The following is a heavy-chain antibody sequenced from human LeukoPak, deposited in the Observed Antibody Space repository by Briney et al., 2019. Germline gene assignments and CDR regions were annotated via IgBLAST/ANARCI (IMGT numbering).Heavy chain of an antibody. Sequence: GGSLRLSCVASGFTFSIYTMNWVRQAPGKGLEWLSSISSSSSNIYNADSVRGRFTISRDYAKNSLYLQMNSLGAEDTAVYYCARVAGYCDSTSNCYSDYWGQGTLVTVSS. D-gene: IGHD2-2*01. CDR3: ARVAGYCDSTSNCYSDY. CDR1: GFTFSIYT. CDR2: ISSSSSNI. V-gene: IGHV3-21*01. J-gene: IGHJ4*02.